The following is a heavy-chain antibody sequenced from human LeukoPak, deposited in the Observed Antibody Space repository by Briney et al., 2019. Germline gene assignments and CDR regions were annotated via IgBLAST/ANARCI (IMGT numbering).Heavy chain of an antibody. J-gene: IGHJ3*02. Sequence: GGSLRLSCAASGFTFSSYAMSWVRQAPGKGLEWVSAISGSGGSTYYADSVKGRFTISRDNSKNMLYLQMNSLRAEDTAVYYCAKDPIYYDFWSGYYKGDAFDIWGQGTMVTVSS. CDR1: GFTFSSYA. D-gene: IGHD3-3*01. CDR3: AKDPIYYDFWSGYYKGDAFDI. CDR2: ISGSGGST. V-gene: IGHV3-23*01.